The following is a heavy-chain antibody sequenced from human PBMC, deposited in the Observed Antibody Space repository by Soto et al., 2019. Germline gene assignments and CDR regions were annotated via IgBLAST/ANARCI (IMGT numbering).Heavy chain of an antibody. V-gene: IGHV1-69*02. CDR2: INPILSMS. Sequence: QVQLVQSGAEVKRPGSSVKVSCKASGDTFTFYSINWVRQAPGLGLEWMGRINPILSMSNYAQRFQGRVTMTADKSTNTAYLELSSLGSEDTAIYYCASSYGSGYRAFDYWGQGALVTVSS. D-gene: IGHD3-10*01. J-gene: IGHJ4*02. CDR1: GDTFTFYS. CDR3: ASSYGSGYRAFDY.